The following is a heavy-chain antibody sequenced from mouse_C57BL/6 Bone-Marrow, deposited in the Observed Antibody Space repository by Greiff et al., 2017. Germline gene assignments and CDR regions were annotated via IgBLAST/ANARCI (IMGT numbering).Heavy chain of an antibody. V-gene: IGHV5-17*01. CDR1: GFTFSDYG. J-gene: IGHJ4*01. D-gene: IGHD2-4*01. Sequence: EVKLQESGGGLVKPGGSLKLSCAASGFTFSDYGMHWVRQAPEKGLEWVAYLSSGSSTIYYADTVKGRFTISRDNAKNTLFLQMTSLRSEETAMYYCARRGLRRYAMDYWGQGTSVTVSS. CDR3: ARRGLRRYAMDY. CDR2: LSSGSSTI.